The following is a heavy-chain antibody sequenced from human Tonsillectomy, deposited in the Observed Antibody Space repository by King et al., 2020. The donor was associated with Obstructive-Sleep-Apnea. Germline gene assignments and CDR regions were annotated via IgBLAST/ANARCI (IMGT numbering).Heavy chain of an antibody. CDR2: IKSQSDGGTT. J-gene: IGHJ4*02. D-gene: IGHD3-16*02. CDR1: GFSFNNAW. Sequence: DVQLVESGGDLVKPGGSLRLSCVGSGFSFNNAWMSWVRQAPGKGLEWVGHIKSQSDGGTTDSAAFVKGRFIISRDDSKNTLFLQMNSLKTEDTAVYYCTCAKYYADVWGSYRPFDYWGQGTLVTVSS. CDR3: TCAKYYADVWGSYRPFDY. V-gene: IGHV3-15*01.